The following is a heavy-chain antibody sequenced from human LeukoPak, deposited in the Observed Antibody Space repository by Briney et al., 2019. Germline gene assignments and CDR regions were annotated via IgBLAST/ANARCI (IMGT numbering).Heavy chain of an antibody. J-gene: IGHJ4*02. CDR2: INPNSGGT. Sequence: ASVKVSCKVSGYTLTELSMHWVRQAPGQGLEWMGRINPNSGGTNYAQKFQGRVTMTRDTSISTAYMELSRLRSDDTAVYYCARSSQRGYYFDYWGQGTLVTVSS. CDR3: ARSSQRGYYFDY. V-gene: IGHV1-2*06. CDR1: GYTLTELS.